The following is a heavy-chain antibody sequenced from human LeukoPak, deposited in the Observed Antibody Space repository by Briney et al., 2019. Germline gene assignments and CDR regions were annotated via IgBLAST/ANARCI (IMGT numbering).Heavy chain of an antibody. CDR1: GYPFNKFG. D-gene: IGHD6-19*01. CDR3: ARDPSNTSGWKTWFDT. Sequence: ASVKVSCKASGYPFNKFGISWVRQAPGHGLEWMGWISCYNGDTHYAQKLQGRVTLTTDTPTTTVYMELRSLGSDDTAVYYCARDPSNTSGWKTWFDTWGQGTPVIVSS. CDR2: ISCYNGDT. J-gene: IGHJ5*02. V-gene: IGHV1-18*01.